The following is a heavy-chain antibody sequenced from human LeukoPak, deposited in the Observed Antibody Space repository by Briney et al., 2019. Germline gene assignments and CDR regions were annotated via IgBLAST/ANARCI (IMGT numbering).Heavy chain of an antibody. V-gene: IGHV1-18*01. Sequence: ASVQLSCKASGYTFTSYGISWVRQAPGQGLEWMGWISAYNGNTNYAQKLQGRVTMTTDTSTCTAYMELRSLRSDDTAVYYCARDRRITMIVVVATPILGAYNWFDPWGQGTLVSVSS. CDR3: ARDRRITMIVVVATPILGAYNWFDP. CDR1: GYTFTSYG. J-gene: IGHJ5*02. CDR2: ISAYNGNT. D-gene: IGHD3-22*01.